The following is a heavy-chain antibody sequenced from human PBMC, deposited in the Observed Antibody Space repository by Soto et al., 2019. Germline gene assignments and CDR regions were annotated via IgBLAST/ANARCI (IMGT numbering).Heavy chain of an antibody. Sequence: QVQLQESGPGLVRPSQTLSLSCSVSGESINNGASYWNWIRQPPDNRLAWIGYIYFSGSTFYAPSLRSRVTISADTSKNHFSLKLNSVTVADTAIYYCARDRPIRDSASPSFDPWGPGIQVTVSS. V-gene: IGHV4-31*03. CDR2: IYFSGST. D-gene: IGHD3-10*01. J-gene: IGHJ5*02. CDR3: ARDRPIRDSASPSFDP. CDR1: GESINNGASY.